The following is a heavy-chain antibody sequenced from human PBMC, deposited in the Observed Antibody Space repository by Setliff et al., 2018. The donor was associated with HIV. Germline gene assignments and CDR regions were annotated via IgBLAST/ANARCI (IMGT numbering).Heavy chain of an antibody. Sequence: SETLSLTCTVSGGSVNIFYWSWIRQPPGKGLEWLGYIHYSGSTYYNPSLKSRVTMSLDTSKNQFSLKLSSVTAADTAVYYCARDQADVYNYLLSGAFDFWGQGAMVTVSS. D-gene: IGHD3-10*01. CDR3: ARDQADVYNYLLSGAFDF. CDR2: IHYSGST. CDR1: GGSVNIFY. J-gene: IGHJ3*01. V-gene: IGHV4-59*02.